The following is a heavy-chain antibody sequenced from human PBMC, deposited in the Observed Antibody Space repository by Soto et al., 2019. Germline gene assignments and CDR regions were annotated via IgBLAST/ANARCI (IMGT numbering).Heavy chain of an antibody. V-gene: IGHV3-23*01. D-gene: IGHD6-6*01. J-gene: IGHJ5*02. CDR3: AQGYRARPLSWAGNWFDP. CDR2: ISGSGGST. CDR1: GFTFSSYA. Sequence: GGSLRLSXAASGFTFSSYAMSWVRQAPGKGLEWVSAISGSGGSTYYADSVKGRFTISRDNSKNTLYLQMNSLRAEDTAVYYCAQGYRARPLSWAGNWFDPWGQGTLVTVSS.